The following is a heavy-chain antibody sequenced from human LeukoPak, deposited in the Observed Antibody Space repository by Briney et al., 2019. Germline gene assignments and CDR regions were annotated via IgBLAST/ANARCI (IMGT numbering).Heavy chain of an antibody. CDR1: GGSISSSSYY. D-gene: IGHD6-6*01. CDR3: ARSSIAARPRFDY. CDR2: IYYSGST. Sequence: PSETLSLTCTVSGGSISSSSYYWGWIRQPAGKGLEWIGGIYYSGSTYYNPSLKSRVTISVDTSKNQFSLKLSSVTAADTAVYYCARSSIAARPRFDYWGQGTLVTVSS. V-gene: IGHV4-39*01. J-gene: IGHJ4*02.